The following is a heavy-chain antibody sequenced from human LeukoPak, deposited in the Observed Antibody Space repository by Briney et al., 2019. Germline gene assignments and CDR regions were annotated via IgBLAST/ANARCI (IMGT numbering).Heavy chain of an antibody. J-gene: IGHJ4*02. CDR2: ISWDGKIT. V-gene: IGHV3-43*01. CDR1: GFTFVDNS. Sequence: GGSLRLSCAASGFTFVDNSMHWVRQLPGKGLEWLSFISWDGKITYYADSVKGRFTISRDNSKNSLYLQMYSLRSEDTALYFCAKEGSNGWFLSHWGQAALVTVAS. CDR3: AKEGSNGWFLSH. D-gene: IGHD3-16*01.